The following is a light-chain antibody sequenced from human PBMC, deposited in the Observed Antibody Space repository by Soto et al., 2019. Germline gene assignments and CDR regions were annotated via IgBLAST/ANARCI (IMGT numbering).Light chain of an antibody. Sequence: DIQMTQSPSSLSASVRDRVTITCRASQNIDRYLNWYQQKPGKAPKFLIYAASTLENGVPPRFSGSGSGTDFTLTISSLQPDDYATYYCQQSSMTPWTFGQGTKVDIK. J-gene: IGKJ1*01. CDR1: QNIDRY. CDR2: AAS. V-gene: IGKV1-39*01. CDR3: QQSSMTPWT.